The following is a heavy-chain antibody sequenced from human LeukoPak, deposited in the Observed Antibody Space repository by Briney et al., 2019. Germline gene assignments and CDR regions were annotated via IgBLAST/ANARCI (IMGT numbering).Heavy chain of an antibody. J-gene: IGHJ4*02. Sequence: GGSLRLSCAASGFTFSTYGMHWVRQAPGKGLEWVAVISTDGNNEYYANSVKGRFTISRDNSKNTVYLQMTSPRTEDTAVYYCAKDQIGWAPGYVSGPLDQWGQGTLVTVSS. CDR2: ISTDGNNE. CDR3: AKDQIGWAPGYVSGPLDQ. CDR1: GFTFSTYG. D-gene: IGHD6-19*01. V-gene: IGHV3-30*18.